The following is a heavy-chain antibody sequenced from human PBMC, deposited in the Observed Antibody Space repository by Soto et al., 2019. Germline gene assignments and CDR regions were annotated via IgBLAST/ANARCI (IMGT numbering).Heavy chain of an antibody. D-gene: IGHD3-10*01. CDR3: AHRPPMAPPYYYCMDV. J-gene: IGHJ6*02. V-gene: IGHV2-5*01. CDR2: IYWNDDK. CDR1: GFSLSTSGVG. Sequence: SGPTLVNPTQTLTLTCTFSGFSLSTSGVGVGWIRQPPGKALEWLALIYWNDDKRYSPSLKSRLTITKDTSKNQVVLTMANMDPVDTATYYCAHRPPMAPPYYYCMDVWGQGTTVTVSS.